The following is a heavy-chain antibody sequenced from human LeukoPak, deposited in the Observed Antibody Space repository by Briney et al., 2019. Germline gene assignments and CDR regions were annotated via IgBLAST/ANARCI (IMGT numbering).Heavy chain of an antibody. D-gene: IGHD6-19*01. Sequence: GGSLRLSCTASGFTFGDYAMSWFRQAPGKGLEWVGFIRSKAYGGTTEYAASVKGRFTISRDDSKSIAYLQMNSLKTEDTAVYYCTRAGIAVAGKGIDYWGQGTLVTVSS. CDR2: IRSKAYGGTT. J-gene: IGHJ4*02. CDR1: GFTFGDYA. CDR3: TRAGIAVAGKGIDY. V-gene: IGHV3-49*03.